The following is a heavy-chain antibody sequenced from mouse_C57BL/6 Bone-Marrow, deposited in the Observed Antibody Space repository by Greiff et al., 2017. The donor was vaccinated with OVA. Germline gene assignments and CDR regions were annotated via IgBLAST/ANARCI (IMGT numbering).Heavy chain of an antibody. Sequence: VQLVESGGDLVKPGGSLKLSCAASGFTFSSYGMSWVRQTPDKRLEWVATICSGGSYTYYPDSVKGRFTISRDNAKNTLNLKMSSLKTENTAMYYCARHGDYGSFFDYWGQGTTLTVSS. D-gene: IGHD1-1*01. J-gene: IGHJ2*01. CDR1: GFTFSSYG. CDR3: ARHGDYGSFFDY. V-gene: IGHV5-6*01. CDR2: ICSGGSYT.